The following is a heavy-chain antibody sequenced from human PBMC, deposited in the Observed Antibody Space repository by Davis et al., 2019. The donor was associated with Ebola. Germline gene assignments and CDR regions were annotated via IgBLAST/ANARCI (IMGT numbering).Heavy chain of an antibody. CDR1: GFTFSSYA. CDR3: VNLGAGTFPFDY. CDR2: ISYDGSNK. V-gene: IGHV3-30*14. J-gene: IGHJ4*02. Sequence: GGSLRLSCAASGFTFSSYAMHWVRQAPGKGLEWVAVISYDGSNKYYADSVKGRFTISRVNSKNTLSLLMNSLRPEDTAVYYCVNLGAGTFPFDYWGQGTLVTVSS. D-gene: IGHD3-16*01.